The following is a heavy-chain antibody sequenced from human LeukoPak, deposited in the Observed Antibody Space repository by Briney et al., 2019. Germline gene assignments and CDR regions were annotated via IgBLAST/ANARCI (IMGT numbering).Heavy chain of an antibody. CDR1: GFTFSSYG. J-gene: IGHJ4*02. CDR3: AREYSSSDGWDYFDY. D-gene: IGHD6-6*01. CDR2: IRYDGSNK. V-gene: IGHV3-30*02. Sequence: SGGSLRLSCAASGFTFSSYGMHWVRQAPGKGLEWVAFIRYDGSNKYYADSVKGRFTISRDNSKNTLYLQMNSLRAEDTAVYYCAREYSSSDGWDYFDYWGQGTLVTVSS.